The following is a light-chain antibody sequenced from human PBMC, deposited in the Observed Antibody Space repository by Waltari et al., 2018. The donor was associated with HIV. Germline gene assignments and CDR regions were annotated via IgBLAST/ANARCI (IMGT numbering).Light chain of an antibody. CDR3: AAWDDSLSGYV. Sequence: QSVLTQPPSASGTPGQRVTISCSGSRSNIGSNYVYWYQQLPGTTHKLLIYRNNQRPSGFPDRFSGSKSGTSASLAISGLRSEDEADYYCAAWDDSLSGYVFGTGTKVTVL. V-gene: IGLV1-47*01. CDR2: RNN. CDR1: RSNIGSNY. J-gene: IGLJ1*01.